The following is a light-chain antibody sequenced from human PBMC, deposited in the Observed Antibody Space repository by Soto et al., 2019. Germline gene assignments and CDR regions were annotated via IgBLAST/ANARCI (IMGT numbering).Light chain of an antibody. CDR3: TSDAGSNILV. CDR2: EVS. CDR1: SSDVGAYKY. Sequence: QSVLTQPPSASGSPGQSVTISCTGTSSDVGAYKYVSWYQQYPGKAPKLMIYEVSRRPSGVPDRFSGSKSGNTASLTVSGLQAEDEADYYCTSDAGSNILVFGGGTKVTVL. V-gene: IGLV2-8*01. J-gene: IGLJ3*02.